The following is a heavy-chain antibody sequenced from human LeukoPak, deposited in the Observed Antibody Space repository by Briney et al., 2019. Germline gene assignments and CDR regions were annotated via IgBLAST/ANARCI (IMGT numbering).Heavy chain of an antibody. CDR2: ISSSGSTI. Sequence: GGSLRLSCAASGFTFSSYEMNWVRQAPGKGLEWVSYISSSGSTIYYADSVKGRFTISRDNAKNSLYLQMNSLRAEDTAVYYCARDYYDILTGYYPHDYWGQGTLVTVSS. J-gene: IGHJ4*02. D-gene: IGHD3-9*01. CDR3: ARDYYDILTGYYPHDY. V-gene: IGHV3-48*03. CDR1: GFTFSSYE.